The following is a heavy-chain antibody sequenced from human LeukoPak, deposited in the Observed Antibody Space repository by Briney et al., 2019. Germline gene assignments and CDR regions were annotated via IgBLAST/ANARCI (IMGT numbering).Heavy chain of an antibody. V-gene: IGHV4-59*11. Sequence: SETLSFTCSVSGGSMSRHYWSWIRQPPGKGLEWIGYIYYNGKTYYNPSLQSRVTISIDTSKNLFSLKLTSVTAADTAVYSCARLLDNDSSGDPDTFDMWGQGTMVTVSS. D-gene: IGHD3-22*01. CDR1: GGSMSRHY. CDR2: IYYNGKT. CDR3: ARLLDNDSSGDPDTFDM. J-gene: IGHJ3*02.